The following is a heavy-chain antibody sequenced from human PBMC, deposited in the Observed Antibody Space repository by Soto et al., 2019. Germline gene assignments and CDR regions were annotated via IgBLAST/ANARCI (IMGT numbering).Heavy chain of an antibody. D-gene: IGHD2-2*01. V-gene: IGHV3-30-3*01. J-gene: IGHJ6*02. Sequence: GGSLRLSCAASGFTFSSYAMHWVRQAPGKGLEWVAVISYDGSNKYYADSVKGRFTISRDNSKNTLYLQMNSLRAEDTAVYYCARDRIEYQLPSYYYYYGMDVWGQGTTVTGSS. CDR2: ISYDGSNK. CDR3: ARDRIEYQLPSYYYYYGMDV. CDR1: GFTFSSYA.